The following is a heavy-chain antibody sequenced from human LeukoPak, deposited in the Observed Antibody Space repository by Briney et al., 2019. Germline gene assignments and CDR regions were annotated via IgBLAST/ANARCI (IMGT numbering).Heavy chain of an antibody. V-gene: IGHV4-34*01. CDR1: GGSFSGYY. CDR2: INHSGST. Sequence: SETLSLTCAVCGGSFSGYYWCWIRQPPGKGLEWIGEINHSGSTNYNPSLKSRVTISVDTSKNQFSLKLSSVTAADTAVYYCARGGRITIFGVVIIRTRSFDYWGQGTLVTVSS. D-gene: IGHD3-3*01. J-gene: IGHJ4*02. CDR3: ARGGRITIFGVVIIRTRSFDY.